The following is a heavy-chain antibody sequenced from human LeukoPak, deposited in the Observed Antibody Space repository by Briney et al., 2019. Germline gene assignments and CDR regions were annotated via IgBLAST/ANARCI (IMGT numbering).Heavy chain of an antibody. J-gene: IGHJ3*02. CDR1: GYTFTGYY. Sequence: ASVKVSCKASGYTFTGYYMHWMRQAPGQGLEWMGWINPNSGGTNYAQKFQGRVTMTRDTSISTAYMELSRLRSDDTAVYYCARDRGTTGPHAFDIWGQGTMVTVSS. D-gene: IGHD1-1*01. CDR3: ARDRGTTGPHAFDI. CDR2: INPNSGGT. V-gene: IGHV1-2*02.